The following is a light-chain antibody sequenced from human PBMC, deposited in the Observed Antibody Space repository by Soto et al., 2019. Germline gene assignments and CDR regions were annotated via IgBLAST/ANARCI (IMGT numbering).Light chain of an antibody. CDR3: QQYGSSPQT. J-gene: IGKJ1*01. Sequence: EIVLTQSPGTLSLSPGERATLSCRASQSVSSIYLAWYQQKPGQAPRLLIYGTSGRATGIPDRFSGSGSGTDFILTISRLEPEDFAVYYCQQYGSSPQTFGQGTKVDI. CDR1: QSVSSIY. V-gene: IGKV3-20*01. CDR2: GTS.